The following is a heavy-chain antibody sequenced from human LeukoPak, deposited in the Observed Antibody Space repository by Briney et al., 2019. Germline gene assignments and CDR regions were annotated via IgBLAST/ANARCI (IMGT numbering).Heavy chain of an antibody. CDR2: IHYSGST. Sequence: SETLSLTCTVSGGSISSYYWSWIRQPPGKGLEWIGYIHYSGSTNYNPSLKSRVTISVDTSKNQFSLKLSSVTAADTAMYYCARTTEGGYTYGYFYYYYMDVWGKGTTVTISS. CDR3: ARTTEGGYTYGYFYYYYMDV. D-gene: IGHD5-18*01. CDR1: GGSISSYY. J-gene: IGHJ6*03. V-gene: IGHV4-59*01.